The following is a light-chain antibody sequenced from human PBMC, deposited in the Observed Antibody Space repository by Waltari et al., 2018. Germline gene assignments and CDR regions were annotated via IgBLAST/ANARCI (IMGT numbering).Light chain of an antibody. CDR2: KAS. V-gene: IGKV1-5*03. CDR1: QSVRNW. CDR3: QQYNAGHT. J-gene: IGKJ2*01. Sequence: DIQMTQSPSTLSASVGDRVTITCRASQSVRNWLAWYQQKPGKAPRLLIYKASTLESGVPSRFSGSGSGTEFTLTISSLQPDDFVTYYCQQYNAGHTYGQGTKLEIK.